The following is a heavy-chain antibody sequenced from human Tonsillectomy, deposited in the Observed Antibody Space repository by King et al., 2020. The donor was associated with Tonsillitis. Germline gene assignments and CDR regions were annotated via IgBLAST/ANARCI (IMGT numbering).Heavy chain of an antibody. J-gene: IGHJ4*02. V-gene: IGHV3-30*18. CDR1: GFTFSDCG. CDR2: ISYDGNAK. Sequence: VQLVESGGGVVQPGRSLRLSCAASGFTFSDCGMHWVRQAPGKGLAWGAAISYDGNAKDYGDSVRGRFTISRDNSRNTLYLQVNSLRADDTAVYYCAKEGGAQYCSSTSCSADYWGQGTLVTVSS. D-gene: IGHD2-2*01. CDR3: AKEGGAQYCSSTSCSADY.